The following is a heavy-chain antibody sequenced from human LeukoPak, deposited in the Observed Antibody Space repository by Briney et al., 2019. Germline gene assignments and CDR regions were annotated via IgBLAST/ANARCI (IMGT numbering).Heavy chain of an antibody. CDR3: ARDSFTIRGYGMDV. D-gene: IGHD3-9*01. CDR1: GDSVSSNCTA. V-gene: IGHV6-1*01. CDR2: TYYRSKWYN. Sequence: SQTLSLTCAISGDSVSSNCTAWIWIRQSPSRGLEWLGRTYYRSKWYNDYAVSVKSRITINPDTSKNQCSLQLNSVTPEDTAVYYGARDSFTIRGYGMDVWGQGTTVTVSS. J-gene: IGHJ6*02.